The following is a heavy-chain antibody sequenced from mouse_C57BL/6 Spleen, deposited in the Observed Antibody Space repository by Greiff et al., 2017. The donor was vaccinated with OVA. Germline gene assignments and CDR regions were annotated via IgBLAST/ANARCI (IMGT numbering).Heavy chain of an antibody. CDR1: GFSLTSYG. Sequence: VKLQESGPGLVAPSQSLSITCTVSGFSLTSYGVHWVRQPPGKGLEWLVVILSDGSTTYNSALKSRLSISKDNSKSQVFLKMNRLQTDDTAMYYCARHYYGSSGYWYFDVWGTGTTVTVSS. J-gene: IGHJ1*03. V-gene: IGHV2-6-1*01. CDR2: ILSDGST. D-gene: IGHD1-1*01. CDR3: ARHYYGSSGYWYFDV.